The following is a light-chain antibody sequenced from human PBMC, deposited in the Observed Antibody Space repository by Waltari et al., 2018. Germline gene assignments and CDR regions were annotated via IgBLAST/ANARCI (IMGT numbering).Light chain of an antibody. CDR2: WAA. Sequence: DIVMPQSPDSLAVSLGERATIHCRSRPSVFQSSSNKNYLAWYQQMPGQPPKLLISWAATRQAGVPGRFSGSGSETDFTLTISSLQAEDVAVYYCQHYHTVPRTFGQGTKVEIK. CDR1: PSVFQSSSNKNY. V-gene: IGKV4-1*01. J-gene: IGKJ1*01. CDR3: QHYHTVPRT.